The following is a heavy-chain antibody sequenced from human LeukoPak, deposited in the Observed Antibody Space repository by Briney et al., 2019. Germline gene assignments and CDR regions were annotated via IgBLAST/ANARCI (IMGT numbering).Heavy chain of an antibody. D-gene: IGHD2-21*02. CDR1: GFTFSSYW. CDR2: ISSDGSIT. V-gene: IGHV3-74*01. Sequence: GGSLRLSCAASGFTFSSYWMHWVRQVPGKGLVWVSRISSDGSITNYVDSVKGRFTISRDNAKNTLYLQMNSLRAEDTAVYYCSQKGVTAISSFFDYWGQGTLVTVSS. J-gene: IGHJ4*02. CDR3: SQKGVTAISSFFDY.